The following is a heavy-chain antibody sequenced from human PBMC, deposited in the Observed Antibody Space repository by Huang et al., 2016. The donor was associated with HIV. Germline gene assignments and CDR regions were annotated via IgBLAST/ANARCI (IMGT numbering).Heavy chain of an antibody. Sequence: QVQLQQWGAGLLKPSETLSLTCAVYGGSFSGYYWSWIRQPPGKGLEWIGDIKHSGSTHNNPSLKSRVTLSVDTSKNQFSLKLSAVTAADTAVYYCARGNFDWLHYWGQGTLVTVSS. CDR3: ARGNFDWLHY. V-gene: IGHV4-34*01. CDR2: IKHSGST. J-gene: IGHJ4*02. CDR1: GGSFSGYY. D-gene: IGHD3-9*01.